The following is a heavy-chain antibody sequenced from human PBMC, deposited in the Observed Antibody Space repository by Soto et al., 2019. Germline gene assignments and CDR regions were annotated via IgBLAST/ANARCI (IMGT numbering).Heavy chain of an antibody. Sequence: SETLSLTCTVSGGSISSGGYYWSWIRQHPGKGLEWIGYIYYSGSTYYNPSLKSRVTISVDTSKNQFSLKLSSVTAADTAVYYCARAEAGGAATQGYYYYGMDVWGQGTTVTVSS. J-gene: IGHJ6*02. CDR3: ARAEAGGAATQGYYYYGMDV. CDR2: IYYSGST. D-gene: IGHD2-15*01. V-gene: IGHV4-31*03. CDR1: GGSISSGGYY.